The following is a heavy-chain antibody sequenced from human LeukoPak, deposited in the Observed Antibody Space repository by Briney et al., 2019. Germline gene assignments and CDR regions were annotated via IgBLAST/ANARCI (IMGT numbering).Heavy chain of an antibody. J-gene: IGHJ5*02. V-gene: IGHV4-31*03. CDR2: IYYSGST. Sequence: SQTLSLTCTVSGGSMSSGGYYWSWIRQHPGKGLEWIGYIYYSGSTYYNPSLKSRVTITVDTSKNQFSLKLSSVTAADTAVYYCASYDSSGYPRSRTFDPWGHGTLVTVSS. D-gene: IGHD3-22*01. CDR3: ASYDSSGYPRSRTFDP. CDR1: GGSMSSGGYY.